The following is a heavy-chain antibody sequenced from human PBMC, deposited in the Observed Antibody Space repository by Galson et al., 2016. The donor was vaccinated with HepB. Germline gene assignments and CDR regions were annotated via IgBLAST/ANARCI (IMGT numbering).Heavy chain of an antibody. Sequence: SLRLSCAGSGFTFSTYGIHWVRQAPGKGLEWVALISYDGSNRYYADSVKGRFTISRDNSKNTLYLQMNRLRAADTAVYYCGKDRGRGTGWGTYRHFDYWGQGTLVTVSS. D-gene: IGHD3-16*02. CDR2: ISYDGSNR. J-gene: IGHJ4*02. CDR1: GFTFSTYG. CDR3: GKDRGRGTGWGTYRHFDY. V-gene: IGHV3-30*18.